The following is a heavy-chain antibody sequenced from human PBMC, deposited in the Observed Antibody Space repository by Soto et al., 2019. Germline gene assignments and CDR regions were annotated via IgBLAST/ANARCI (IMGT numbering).Heavy chain of an antibody. D-gene: IGHD6-13*01. Sequence: SETLSLTCTVSGGSISSGGYYWSWIRQHPGKGLEWIGYIYYSGSTYYNPSLKSRVTISVDTSKNRFSLKLSSVTAADTAVYYCARAGIAAADYYYYYGMDVWGQGTTVTVSS. CDR1: GGSISSGGYY. CDR2: IYYSGST. CDR3: ARAGIAAADYYYYYGMDV. J-gene: IGHJ6*02. V-gene: IGHV4-31*02.